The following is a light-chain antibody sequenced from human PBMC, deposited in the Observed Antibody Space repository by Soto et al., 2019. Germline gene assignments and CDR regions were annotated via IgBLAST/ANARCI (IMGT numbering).Light chain of an antibody. CDR2: EVA. V-gene: IGLV2-23*02. J-gene: IGLJ1*01. CDR3: CSDASTSSYL. CDR1: NSDLGSFNF. Sequence: QSVLTQPASLSGSPGQSITISCTRTNSDLGSFNFVSWYQQHPGKAPKVMIYEVAKRPSGISDRFSGSKSGNTASLTISGLQVEDEADYYCCSDASTSSYLFGTGTKVTVL.